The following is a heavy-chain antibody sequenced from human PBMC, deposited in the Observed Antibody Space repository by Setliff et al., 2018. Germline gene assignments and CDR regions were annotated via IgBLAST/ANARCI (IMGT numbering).Heavy chain of an antibody. CDR2: IYYSGST. V-gene: IGHV4-39*07. CDR3: ARVPRFTDTRNAFDI. Sequence: PSETLSLTCTVSGGSISSSSYYWGWIRQPPGKGLEWIGSIYYSGSTYYNPSLKSRVTISVDTPKNQFSLKLSSVTAADTAVYYCARVPRFTDTRNAFDIWGQGTMVTVSS. D-gene: IGHD5-18*01. CDR1: GGSISSSSYY. J-gene: IGHJ3*02.